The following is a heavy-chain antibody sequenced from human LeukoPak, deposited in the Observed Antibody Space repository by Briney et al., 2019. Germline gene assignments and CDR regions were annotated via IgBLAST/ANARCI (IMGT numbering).Heavy chain of an antibody. CDR2: ISSSSSYI. J-gene: IGHJ3*02. CDR3: ARAIAVAHDAFDI. CDR1: GFTFSSYS. Sequence: RGSLRLSCAASGFTFSSYSMNWVRQAPGKGLEWVSSISSSSSYIYYADSVKGRFTISRDNAKNSLYLQMNSLRAEDTAVYYCARAIAVAHDAFDIWGQGTMVTVSS. D-gene: IGHD6-19*01. V-gene: IGHV3-21*01.